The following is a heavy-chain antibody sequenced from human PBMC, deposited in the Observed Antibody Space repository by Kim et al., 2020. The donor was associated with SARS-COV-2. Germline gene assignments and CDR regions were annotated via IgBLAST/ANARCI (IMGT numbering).Heavy chain of an antibody. D-gene: IGHD2-2*01. CDR1: GGTFSSYA. CDR3: ARSDIVVVPAAPYYFDY. CDR2: IIPIFGTA. V-gene: IGHV1-69*13. Sequence: SVKVSCKASGGTFSSYAISWVRQAPGQGLEWMGGIIPIFGTANYAQKFQGRVTITADESTSTAYMELSSLRSEDTAVYYCARSDIVVVPAAPYYFDYWGQGTLAT. J-gene: IGHJ4*02.